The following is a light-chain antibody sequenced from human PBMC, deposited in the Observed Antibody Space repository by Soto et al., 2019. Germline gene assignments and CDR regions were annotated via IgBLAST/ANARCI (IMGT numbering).Light chain of an antibody. CDR3: QQHEKWPPSIT. Sequence: EIVLTQSPATLSLSPGESATLSCRASQSVSSYLAWYQQKPGQAPRPLIYDASNTATGIPATFSGGGSVTEFTLTISSLQSEDFAVYYCQQHEKWPPSITFGQGTRLEIK. CDR2: DAS. J-gene: IGKJ5*01. V-gene: IGKV3-11*01. CDR1: QSVSSY.